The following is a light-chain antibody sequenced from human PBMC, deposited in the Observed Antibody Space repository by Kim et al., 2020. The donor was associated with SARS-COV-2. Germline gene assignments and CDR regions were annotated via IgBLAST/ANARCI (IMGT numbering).Light chain of an antibody. Sequence: PGRTARITCGGNSIGSKSVHWYQQVPGQAPVLVISYDSDRTSGIPERFSGSNSGNTATLTISRVEAGDEADYYCQVWDSSSDHRVVFGGGTQLTVL. V-gene: IGLV3-21*04. CDR2: YDS. J-gene: IGLJ2*01. CDR3: QVWDSSSDHRVV. CDR1: SIGSKS.